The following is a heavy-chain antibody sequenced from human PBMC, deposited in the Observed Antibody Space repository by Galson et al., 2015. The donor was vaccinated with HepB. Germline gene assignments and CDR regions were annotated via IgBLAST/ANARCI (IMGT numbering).Heavy chain of an antibody. D-gene: IGHD3-10*01. CDR3: ARHEGMVRGVIIDAFDI. Sequence: QSGAEVKKPGESPKISCKGSGYSFTSYWIGWVRQMPGKGLEWMGIIYPGDSDTRYSPSFQGQVTIPADKSISTAYLQWSSLKASDTAMYYCARHEGMVRGVIIDAFDIWGQGTMVTVSS. CDR2: IYPGDSDT. J-gene: IGHJ3*02. V-gene: IGHV5-51*01. CDR1: GYSFTSYW.